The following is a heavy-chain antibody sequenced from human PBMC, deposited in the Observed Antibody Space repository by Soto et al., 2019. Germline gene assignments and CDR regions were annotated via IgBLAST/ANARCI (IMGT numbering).Heavy chain of an antibody. V-gene: IGHV3-NL1*01. Sequence: QVQLVESGGGVVQPGRSLRLSCAASGFTFSSYAMHWVRQAPGKGLEWVSVIYSGGSTYYADSVKGRFTISRDNSKNTLYLQMNSLRAEDTAVYYCARDRGDYWGQGTLVTVSS. J-gene: IGHJ4*02. CDR2: IYSGGST. CDR1: GFTFSSYA. CDR3: ARDRGDY.